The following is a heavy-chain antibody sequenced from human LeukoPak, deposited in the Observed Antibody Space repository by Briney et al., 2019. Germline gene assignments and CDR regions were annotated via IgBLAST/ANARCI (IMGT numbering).Heavy chain of an antibody. V-gene: IGHV3-21*01. D-gene: IGHD6-13*01. CDR1: GFTFSSYS. Sequence: GGSLRLSCAASGFTFSSYSMNWVRQAPGKGPEWVSSISSSSSYIYYADSVKGRFTISRDNAKNSLYLQMNSLRAEDTAVYYCARAIAAAGIRNWGQGTLVTVSS. J-gene: IGHJ4*02. CDR3: ARAIAAAGIRN. CDR2: ISSSSSYI.